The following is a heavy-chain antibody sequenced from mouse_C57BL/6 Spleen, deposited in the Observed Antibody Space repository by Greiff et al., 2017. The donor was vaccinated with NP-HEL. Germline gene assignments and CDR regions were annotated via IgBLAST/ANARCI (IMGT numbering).Heavy chain of an antibody. CDR3: SRVYSNYVDYAMDY. V-gene: IGHV5-4*03. CDR2: ISDGGSYT. D-gene: IGHD2-5*01. Sequence: EVMLVESGGGLVKPGGSLKLSCAASGFTFSSYAMSWVRQTPEKRLEWVATISDGGSYTYYPDNVKGRFTISRDNAKNNLYLQMSHLKSEDTAMYYCSRVYSNYVDYAMDYWGQGTSVTVSS. CDR1: GFTFSSYA. J-gene: IGHJ4*01.